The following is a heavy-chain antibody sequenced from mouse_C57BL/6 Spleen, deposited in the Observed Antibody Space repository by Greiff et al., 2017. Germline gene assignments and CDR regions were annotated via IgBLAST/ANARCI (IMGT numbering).Heavy chain of an antibody. D-gene: IGHD2-3*01. J-gene: IGHJ1*03. CDR2: IYPGSGNT. Sequence: QVQLQQSGAELVRPGASVKLSCKASGYTFTDYYINWVKQRPGQGLEWIARIYPGSGNTYYNEKFKGKATLTAEKSSSTAYMQLSSLTSEDSAVYFCARSEGWLPWYFDVWGTGTTVTVSS. CDR3: ARSEGWLPWYFDV. V-gene: IGHV1-76*01. CDR1: GYTFTDYY.